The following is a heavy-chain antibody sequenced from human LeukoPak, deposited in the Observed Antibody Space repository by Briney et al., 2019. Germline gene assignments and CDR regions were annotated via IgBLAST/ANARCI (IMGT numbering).Heavy chain of an antibody. Sequence: QPGGSLRLSCAASEFTFSSHWMHWVRQAPGKGLVWVSRIDSDGISTNYADSVKGRFTISRDNAKNTLYLQMNTLRAEDTAVYYCARGFTIFGVVNDAFDIWGQGTMVTVSS. J-gene: IGHJ3*02. D-gene: IGHD3-3*01. CDR1: EFTFSSHW. CDR2: IDSDGIST. V-gene: IGHV3-74*01. CDR3: ARGFTIFGVVNDAFDI.